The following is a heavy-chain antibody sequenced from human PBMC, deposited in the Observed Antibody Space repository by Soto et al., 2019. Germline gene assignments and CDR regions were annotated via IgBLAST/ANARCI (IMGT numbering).Heavy chain of an antibody. J-gene: IGHJ6*02. Sequence: SCAASGFTFSNAWMNWVRQAPGKGLEWVGRIKSKTVGGTTDYAAPLKGRFTISRDDSKNTLYLQMNSLKTEVTAVYYCTTDITYYDILTGLEAHYYGMDVWGQGTTVTVSS. V-gene: IGHV3-15*07. D-gene: IGHD3-9*01. CDR1: GFTFSNAW. CDR2: IKSKTVGGTT. CDR3: TTDITYYDILTGLEAHYYGMDV.